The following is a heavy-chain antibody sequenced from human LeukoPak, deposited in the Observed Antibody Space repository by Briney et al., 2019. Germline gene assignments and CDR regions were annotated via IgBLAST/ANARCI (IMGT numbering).Heavy chain of an antibody. D-gene: IGHD6-6*01. Sequence: ASVKVSCKASGYTFTNYDINWVRQATGQGLEWLGRMNPNSGNTGYAQKFQGRVTMTRNTSISTAYMELSSLRSEDTAVYYCARDCRVYSSSSGGGYWGQGTLVTVSS. CDR3: ARDCRVYSSSSGGGY. J-gene: IGHJ4*02. CDR2: MNPNSGNT. V-gene: IGHV1-8*01. CDR1: GYTFTNYD.